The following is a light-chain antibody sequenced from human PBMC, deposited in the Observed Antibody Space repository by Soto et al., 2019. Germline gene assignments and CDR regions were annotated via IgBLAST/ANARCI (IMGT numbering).Light chain of an antibody. V-gene: IGLV1-40*01. CDR3: QSYDSSLSGDVV. Sequence: QSVLTQPPSVSGAPGQRVTISCTGSSSNIGAGYDVHWYQQLPGTAPKLLIYGNNNRPSGVPDRFSGSRSGTSASLAITGLLAEDEADYYCQSYDSSLSGDVVFGGGTKLTVL. J-gene: IGLJ2*01. CDR2: GNN. CDR1: SSNIGAGYD.